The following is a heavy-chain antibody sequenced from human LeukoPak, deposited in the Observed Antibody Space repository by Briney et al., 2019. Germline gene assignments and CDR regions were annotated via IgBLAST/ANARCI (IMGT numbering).Heavy chain of an antibody. Sequence: SETLSLTCTVSGGSISSSSYYWGWIRQPPGKGLEWIGSIYYSGSTYYNPSLKSRVTISVDTSKNQFSLKLSSVTAADTAVYYCARDIDYDSSGYPYYFDYWGQGTLVTVSS. CDR2: IYYSGST. CDR1: GGSISSSSYY. CDR3: ARDIDYDSSGYPYYFDY. J-gene: IGHJ4*02. D-gene: IGHD3-22*01. V-gene: IGHV4-39*07.